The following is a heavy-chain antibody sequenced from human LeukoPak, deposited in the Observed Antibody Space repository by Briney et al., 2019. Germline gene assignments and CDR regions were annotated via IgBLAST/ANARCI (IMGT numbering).Heavy chain of an antibody. Sequence: GGSLRLSCAASGFTFSDYYMSWIRQAPGRGLEWVSYISTGSSYTNYADSVKGRFTISRDNAKNSLYLQMNSLRAEDTALYYCARAEGGPATAIYWGRGTLVTVSS. V-gene: IGHV3-11*05. D-gene: IGHD2-21*02. CDR1: GFTFSDYY. CDR2: ISTGSSYT. J-gene: IGHJ4*02. CDR3: ARAEGGPATAIY.